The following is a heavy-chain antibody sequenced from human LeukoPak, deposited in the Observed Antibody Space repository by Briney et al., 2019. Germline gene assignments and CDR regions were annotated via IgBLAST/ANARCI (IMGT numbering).Heavy chain of an antibody. CDR2: ISSSSSTI. V-gene: IGHV3-48*04. J-gene: IGHJ4*02. CDR3: ARGGYSRDY. CDR1: GFTFSSYI. D-gene: IGHD5-12*01. Sequence: GGSLRLSCAASGFTFSSYIMNWVRQAPGKGLEWVSYISSSSSTIYYADSVKGRFTISRDNAKNSLYLQMNSLRAEDTAVYYCARGGYSRDYWGQGTLVTVSS.